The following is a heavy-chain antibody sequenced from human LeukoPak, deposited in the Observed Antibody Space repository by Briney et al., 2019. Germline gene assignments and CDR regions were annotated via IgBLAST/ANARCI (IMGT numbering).Heavy chain of an antibody. Sequence: GGSLRLSCAASGFTFSTFAMHWVRQAPGKGLEWVAVISKDGTDKYYADSVKGRFTVSRDNSKKMLYLQMNSLRADDTAVYYCASPPSGTFSEFDCWGQGTLVTVSS. CDR2: ISKDGTDK. CDR3: ASPPSGTFSEFDC. D-gene: IGHD1-26*01. V-gene: IGHV3-30*01. CDR1: GFTFSTFA. J-gene: IGHJ4*02.